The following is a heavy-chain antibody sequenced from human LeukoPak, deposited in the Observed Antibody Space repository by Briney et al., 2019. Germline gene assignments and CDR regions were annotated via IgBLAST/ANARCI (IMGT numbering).Heavy chain of an antibody. V-gene: IGHV3-23*01. J-gene: IGHJ4*02. CDR1: GXTFSSYW. Sequence: PGGSLRLSCAASGXTFSSYWMYWVRQAPGKGLEWVSSISGNSGRTYYADSVKGRFSISRDNSNNTLYLQMNSLRAEDAAVYYCAKSTSSWERVDYWGQGTLVTVSS. CDR3: AKSTSSWERVDY. D-gene: IGHD6-13*01. CDR2: ISGNSGRT.